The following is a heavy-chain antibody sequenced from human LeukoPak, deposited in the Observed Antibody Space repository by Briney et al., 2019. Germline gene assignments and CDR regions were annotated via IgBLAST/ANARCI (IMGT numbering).Heavy chain of an antibody. CDR2: TNLHGTTV. J-gene: IGHJ4*02. CDR1: GLSFSNYW. CDR3: ASAYTYVRLGDH. V-gene: IGHV3-74*01. Sequence: GGSLRLSCEVSGLSFSNYWMHWVRQAPGKGLVWVARTNLHGTTVDYADSVKGRFTISRDNAKNILFLRMNSLRAEDTAVYYCASAYTYVRLGDHWGQGTLVTVSS. D-gene: IGHD3-16*01.